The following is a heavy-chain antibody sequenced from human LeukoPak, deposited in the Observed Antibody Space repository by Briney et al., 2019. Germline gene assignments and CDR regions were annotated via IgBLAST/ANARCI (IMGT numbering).Heavy chain of an antibody. CDR1: GGSISSYY. V-gene: IGHV4-59*01. CDR3: ARDSGSWLFDY. Sequence: SETLSLTCTVSGGSISSYYWSWIRQPPGKGLEWIGYIYCSGSTNYNPSLKSRVTISVDTSKNQFSLKLSSVTAADTAVYYCARDSGSWLFDYWGQGTLVTVSS. J-gene: IGHJ4*02. D-gene: IGHD6-13*01. CDR2: IYCSGST.